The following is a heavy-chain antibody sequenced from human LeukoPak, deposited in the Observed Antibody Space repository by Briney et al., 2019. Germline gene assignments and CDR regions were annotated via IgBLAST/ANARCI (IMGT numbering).Heavy chain of an antibody. CDR1: GGTFSSYA. D-gene: IGHD3-10*01. Sequence: ASVKVSCKASGGTFSSYAISWVRQAPGQGLEWMGWITAYNGNTNYAQNLQGRVTMTTDSSTTTAYMELRSLRSDDTAVYYCASALITSPGVYDSWGQGALVTVSS. CDR3: ASALITSPGVYDS. V-gene: IGHV1-18*01. CDR2: ITAYNGNT. J-gene: IGHJ4*02.